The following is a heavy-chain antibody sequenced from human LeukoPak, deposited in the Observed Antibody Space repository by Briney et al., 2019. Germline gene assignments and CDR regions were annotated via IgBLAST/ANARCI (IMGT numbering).Heavy chain of an antibody. CDR3: ARVWSSFPYYFDY. D-gene: IGHD1-26*01. Sequence: PSKTLSLTCAVSGGSITSGDYSWSWIRQPPGQGLEWIGYIYHSGSTYYNPSLKSRVTISVDRSKNQFSLKLSSVTAADTAVYYCARVWSSFPYYFDYWGQGTLVTVSS. V-gene: IGHV4-30-2*01. CDR2: IYHSGST. CDR1: GGSITSGDYS. J-gene: IGHJ4*02.